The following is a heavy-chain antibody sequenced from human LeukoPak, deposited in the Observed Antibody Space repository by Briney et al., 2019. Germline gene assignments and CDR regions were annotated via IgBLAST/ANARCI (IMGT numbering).Heavy chain of an antibody. V-gene: IGHV3-48*02. CDR3: AREDDSWGPNNLDL. Sequence: GGSLRLSCAASGFTFSSYAMSWVRQAPGKGLEWISYIDTSSSTMYYADSVMGRFTISRDNAKESLYLQMNSLRDEDTAVYYCAREDDSWGPNNLDLWGQGTMVTVSS. J-gene: IGHJ3*01. CDR1: GFTFSSYA. D-gene: IGHD7-27*01. CDR2: IDTSSSTM.